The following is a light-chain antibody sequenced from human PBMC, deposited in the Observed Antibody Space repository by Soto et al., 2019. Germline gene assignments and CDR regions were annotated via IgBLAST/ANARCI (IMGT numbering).Light chain of an antibody. CDR1: QGISNY. CDR3: QKYNSAPWT. V-gene: IGKV1-27*01. J-gene: IGKJ1*01. CDR2: VAS. Sequence: DIQMTQSPSSLSASVGDRVTITCRASQGISNYLAWYQQQPGKVPKLLIYVASTLQSGVPSRFSGSGSGTAFTLTISSRQPEDVATYYCQKYNSAPWTFGQGTKVEIK.